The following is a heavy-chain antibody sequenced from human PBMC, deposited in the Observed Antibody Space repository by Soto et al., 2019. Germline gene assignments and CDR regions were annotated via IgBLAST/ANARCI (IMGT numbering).Heavy chain of an antibody. CDR3: AKDCYGDGMDV. J-gene: IGHJ6*02. V-gene: IGHV3-30*18. CDR1: GFTFSSYG. D-gene: IGHD4-17*01. Sequence: GSLRLSCAASGFTFSSYGMHWVRQAPGKGLEWVAVISYDGSNKYYADSVKGRFTISRDNSKNTLYLQMNSLRAEDTAVYYCAKDCYGDGMDVWGQGTTVTVSS. CDR2: ISYDGSNK.